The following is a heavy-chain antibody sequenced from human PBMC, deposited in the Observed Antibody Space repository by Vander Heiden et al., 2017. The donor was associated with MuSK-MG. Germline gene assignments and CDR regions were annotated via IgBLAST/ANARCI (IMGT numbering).Heavy chain of an antibody. CDR3: ARYVAVAYNFVY. D-gene: IGHD6-19*01. CDR2: IDYSGST. V-gene: IGHV4-31*03. Sequence: QVQLQESAPGLVKPSLPLSLTCSVSGGSFSRRNDYWSWIRQHPGKGLEWIGYIDYSGSTYYNPSLRSRITISLDTSKNQFSLKLSSVTAADTAVYYCARYVAVAYNFVYWGQRTLVTVSS. J-gene: IGHJ4*02. CDR1: GGSFSRRNDY.